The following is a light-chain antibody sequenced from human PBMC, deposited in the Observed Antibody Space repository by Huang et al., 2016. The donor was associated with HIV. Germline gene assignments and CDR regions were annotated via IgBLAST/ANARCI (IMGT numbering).Light chain of an antibody. CDR1: QSVRSN. V-gene: IGKV3-15*01. Sequence: EIVMTQSPATLSVSPGESATLSCRASQSVRSNLAWYQQKPGQAPRLLIYGASSRATGIPARFSGSGSGTEFTLTISSLQSEDFAVYYCQQYNYWPLYTFGQGTKVEIK. CDR3: QQYNYWPLYT. J-gene: IGKJ2*01. CDR2: GAS.